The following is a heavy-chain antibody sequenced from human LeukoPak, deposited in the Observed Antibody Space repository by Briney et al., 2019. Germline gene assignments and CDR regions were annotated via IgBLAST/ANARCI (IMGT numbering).Heavy chain of an antibody. Sequence: GGSLRLSCAASGFTFSSYTMNWVRQAPGKGLEWVSSISSSSLYIYYADSVKGRFTISRDNAKNSLDLQMNSLRAEDTAVYYCAKSNGYGLIDIWGQGTMVTVSS. D-gene: IGHD3-22*01. V-gene: IGHV3-21*04. J-gene: IGHJ3*02. CDR2: ISSSSLYI. CDR1: GFTFSSYT. CDR3: AKSNGYGLIDI.